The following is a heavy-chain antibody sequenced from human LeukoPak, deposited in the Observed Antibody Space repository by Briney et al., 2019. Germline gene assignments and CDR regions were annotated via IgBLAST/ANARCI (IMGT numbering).Heavy chain of an antibody. V-gene: IGHV4-34*01. CDR3: ASAPVAGLADY. CDR2: INHSGST. Sequence: SETLSLTCTVSGGSISSYYWSWIRQPPGKGLEWIGEINHSGSTNYNPSLKSRVTISVDTSKNQFPLKLSSVTAADTAVYYCASAPVAGLADYWGQGTLVTVSS. CDR1: GGSISSYY. D-gene: IGHD6-19*01. J-gene: IGHJ4*02.